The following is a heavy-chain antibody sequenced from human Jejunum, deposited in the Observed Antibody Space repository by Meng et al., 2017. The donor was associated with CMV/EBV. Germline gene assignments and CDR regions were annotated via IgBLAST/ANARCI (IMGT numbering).Heavy chain of an antibody. J-gene: IGHJ6*02. V-gene: IGHV3-74*01. Sequence: GFSFNNYWMHWVRQAPGKGLVWVERINRDGTLTTYADSVKGRFTFSRDNARATLYLQMNSLRGEDSAVYYCARGGVSDYYYYGLDVWGQGTTVTVSS. CDR2: INRDGTLT. D-gene: IGHD3-10*01. CDR3: ARGGVSDYYYYGLDV. CDR1: GFSFNNYW.